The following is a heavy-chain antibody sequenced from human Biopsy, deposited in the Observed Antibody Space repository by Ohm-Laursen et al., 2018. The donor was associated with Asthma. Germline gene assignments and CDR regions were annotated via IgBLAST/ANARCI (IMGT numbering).Heavy chain of an antibody. Sequence: SLRLSCAASGFTFRNYGMHWVRQAPGKGLEWVAVMSYDDSQTRYADSAKGRFTISRDNSKNILYLQMSSLRDEDTAVYYCARSDDMGVWGQGTTVTVSS. CDR3: ARSDDMGV. V-gene: IGHV3-30*03. J-gene: IGHJ6*02. CDR2: MSYDDSQT. CDR1: GFTFRNYG.